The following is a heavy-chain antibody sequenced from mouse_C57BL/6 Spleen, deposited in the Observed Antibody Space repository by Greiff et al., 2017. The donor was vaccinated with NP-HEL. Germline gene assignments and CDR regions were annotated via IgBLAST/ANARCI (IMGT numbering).Heavy chain of an antibody. CDR2: IWRGGST. CDR3: AKKGSLYYYAVEY. CDR1: GFSLNSYG. Sequence: VQLVESGPGLVQSSQSLSITCTASGFSLNSYGVHWVRQSPGQGLEWLGVIWRGGSTDYYAASMSRLCITKENSKNQVFCKMNSLQADYTAIYYCAKKGSLYYYAVEYWGQETSVTNSS. D-gene: IGHD6-2*01. J-gene: IGHJ4*01. V-gene: IGHV2-5*01.